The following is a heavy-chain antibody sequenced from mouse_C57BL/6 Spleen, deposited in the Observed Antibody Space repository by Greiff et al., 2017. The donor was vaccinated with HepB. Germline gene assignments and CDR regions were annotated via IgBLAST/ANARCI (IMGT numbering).Heavy chain of an antibody. CDR2: ISSGSSTI. Sequence: EVKVVESGGGLVKPGGSLKLSCAASGFTFSDYGMHWVRQAPEKGLEWVAYISSGSSTIYYADTVKGRFTISRDNAKNTLFLQMTSLRSEDTAMHYCARGGYYAMDYWGQGTSVTVSS. V-gene: IGHV5-17*01. CDR1: GFTFSDYG. CDR3: ARGGYYAMDY. J-gene: IGHJ4*01.